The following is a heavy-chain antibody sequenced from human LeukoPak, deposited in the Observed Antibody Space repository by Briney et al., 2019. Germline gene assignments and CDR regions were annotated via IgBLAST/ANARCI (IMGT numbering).Heavy chain of an antibody. CDR3: ARVSPTWNYFDY. Sequence: ASVKVSCKASGYTFTCYYIHWVRQVPGQGLEWMGSINPNCGGTNYAQKFQGRVTLTRDTSISTAYMELSRLISDDTAVYYCARVSPTWNYFDYWGQGTLVTVSS. CDR1: GYTFTCYY. CDR2: INPNCGGT. J-gene: IGHJ4*02. V-gene: IGHV1-2*02. D-gene: IGHD1-1*01.